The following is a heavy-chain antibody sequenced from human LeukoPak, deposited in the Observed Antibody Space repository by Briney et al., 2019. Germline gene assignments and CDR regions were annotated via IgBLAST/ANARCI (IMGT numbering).Heavy chain of an antibody. CDR2: ISSDGGRT. Sequence: GFLRLSCSASGFTFSSFAMFWVRQAPGKGLEYVSGISSDGGRTNYADSVKARFTISRDNSKVTLYLQMTSLRPEDTAIYYCVKDPSGNYFYFDYWGQITLHTVSS. V-gene: IGHV3-64D*09. CDR1: GFTFSSFA. CDR3: VKDPSGNYFYFDY. J-gene: IGHJ4*02. D-gene: IGHD1-26*01.